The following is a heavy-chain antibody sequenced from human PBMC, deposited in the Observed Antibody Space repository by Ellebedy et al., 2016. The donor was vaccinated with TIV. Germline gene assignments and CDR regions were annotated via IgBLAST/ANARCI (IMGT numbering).Heavy chain of an antibody. V-gene: IGHV1-18*01. Sequence: ASVKVSXXASGYTFTSYGISWVRQAPGQGLEWMGWISAYNGNTNYAQKLQGRVTMTTDTSTSTAYMELRSLRSDDTAVYYCARDRLVRGGELYYFDYWGQGTLVTVSS. J-gene: IGHJ4*02. CDR2: ISAYNGNT. D-gene: IGHD3-10*01. CDR3: ARDRLVRGGELYYFDY. CDR1: GYTFTSYG.